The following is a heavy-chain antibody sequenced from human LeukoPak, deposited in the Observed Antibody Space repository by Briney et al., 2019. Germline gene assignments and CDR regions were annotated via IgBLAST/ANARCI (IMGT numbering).Heavy chain of an antibody. CDR1: GFTFSSYW. Sequence: GGSLRLSCAASGFTFSSYWMHWVRQAPGKGLEWVSGVSGSGGSTYYADSVKGRVTISRDNSKNTLYLQMNSLRAEDTAVYYCAKDHVGLGVAGSRCFDYWGQGTLVTVSS. CDR2: VSGSGGST. CDR3: AKDHVGLGVAGSRCFDY. V-gene: IGHV3-23*01. D-gene: IGHD6-19*01. J-gene: IGHJ4*02.